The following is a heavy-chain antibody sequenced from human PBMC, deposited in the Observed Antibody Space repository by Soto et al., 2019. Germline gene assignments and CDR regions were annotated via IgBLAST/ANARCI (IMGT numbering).Heavy chain of an antibody. CDR2: INPNSGGT. Sequence: ASVKVSCKASGYTFTGYYMHWVRQAPGQGLEWMGWINPNSGGTNYAQKFQGWVTMTRDTSISTAYMELSRLRSDDTAVYYCARGTTVTTHGPVKKYFQHWGQGTLVTVSS. D-gene: IGHD4-17*01. V-gene: IGHV1-2*04. CDR1: GYTFTGYY. CDR3: ARGTTVTTHGPVKKYFQH. J-gene: IGHJ1*01.